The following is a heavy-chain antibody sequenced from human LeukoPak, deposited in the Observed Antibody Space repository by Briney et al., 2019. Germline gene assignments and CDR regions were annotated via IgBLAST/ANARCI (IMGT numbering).Heavy chain of an antibody. J-gene: IGHJ5*02. CDR3: ARGTATIIGVLQRFDP. D-gene: IGHD5-12*01. CDR1: GGSISSGDYY. V-gene: IGHV4-30-4*08. Sequence: PSETLSLTCTVSGGSISSGDYYWSWIRQPPGKGLEWIGYIYYSGSTYYNPSLKSRVTISVDTSKNQFSLKLSSVTAADTAVYYCARGTATIIGVLQRFDPWGQGTLVTVSS. CDR2: IYYSGST.